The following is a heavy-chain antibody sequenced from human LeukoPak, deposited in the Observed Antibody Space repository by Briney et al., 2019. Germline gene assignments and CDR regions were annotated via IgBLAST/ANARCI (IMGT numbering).Heavy chain of an antibody. J-gene: IGHJ4*02. D-gene: IGHD6-19*01. V-gene: IGHV4-34*01. CDR3: ARVGSGGAWFDF. Sequence: SETLSLTCAVYGGSFSGYYWSWIRQPPGKGLEWIGEIDHSGSTNYNPSLKSRVTISVDTSKNQFSLKMTSVTAADTAVYFCARVGSGGAWFDFWGQGTLVTVSS. CDR1: GGSFSGYY. CDR2: IDHSGST.